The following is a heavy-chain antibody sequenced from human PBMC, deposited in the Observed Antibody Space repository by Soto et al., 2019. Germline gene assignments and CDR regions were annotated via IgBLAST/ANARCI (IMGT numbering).Heavy chain of an antibody. Sequence: EVQLVQSGGGLVQSGGSLRLSCAASGLTLSTHWMSWVRQAPGKGLEWVANIKEDGTEKYYIDSVKGRFTISRDNAKNSLFLQMTSLRVEDTAVYYCARDDAGFAYWGQGTLVTVSS. CDR2: IKEDGTEK. V-gene: IGHV3-7*01. J-gene: IGHJ4*02. CDR3: ARDDAGFAY. CDR1: GLTLSTHW.